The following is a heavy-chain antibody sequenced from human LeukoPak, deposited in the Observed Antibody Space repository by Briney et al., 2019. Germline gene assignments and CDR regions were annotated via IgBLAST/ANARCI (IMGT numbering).Heavy chain of an antibody. V-gene: IGHV4-34*01. CDR1: GGSFSGYY. J-gene: IGHJ4*02. CDR3: ARLPGY. Sequence: SETLSLTCAVYGGSFSGYYWSWIRQPPGKGLEWIGEINHSGSTNYNPSLKSRVTISVDTSKNQFSLKLSSVTAADTAVYYFARLPGYWGQGTLVTVSS. CDR2: INHSGST.